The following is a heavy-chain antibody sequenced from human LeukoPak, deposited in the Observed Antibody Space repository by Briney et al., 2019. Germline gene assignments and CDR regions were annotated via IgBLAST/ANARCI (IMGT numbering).Heavy chain of an antibody. CDR3: ARVRGIHYYFDY. CDR1: GYTFIGYY. Sequence: ASVKVSCKASGYTFIGYYIHWVRQAPGQGLEWMGRINPNSGGTNYAQKFQGRVTMTRDTSISTAYMELSRLRSDDTAVYYRARVRGIHYYFDYWGQGTLVTVSS. J-gene: IGHJ4*02. CDR2: INPNSGGT. V-gene: IGHV1-2*06.